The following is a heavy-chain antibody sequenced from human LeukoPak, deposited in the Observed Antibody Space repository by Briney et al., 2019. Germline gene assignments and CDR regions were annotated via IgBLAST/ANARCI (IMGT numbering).Heavy chain of an antibody. V-gene: IGHV3-30*18. CDR3: AKDDGVAVAGTGTLDP. CDR1: GFTFSSYG. Sequence: GGSLRLSCAASGFTFSSYGMHWVRQAPGKGLEWVAVISYDGSNKYYADSVKGRFTISRDNSKNTLYLQMNSLRAEDTAVYYCAKDDGVAVAGTGTLDPWGQGTLVTVSS. D-gene: IGHD6-19*01. J-gene: IGHJ5*02. CDR2: ISYDGSNK.